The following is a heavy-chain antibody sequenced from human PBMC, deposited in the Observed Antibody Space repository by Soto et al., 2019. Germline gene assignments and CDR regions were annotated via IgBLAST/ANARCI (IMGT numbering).Heavy chain of an antibody. J-gene: IGHJ1*01. Sequence: SETLSLTCTVSGGSISSGDYYWSWIRQPPGKGLEWIGYIYYSGSTYYNPSPKSRVTISVDTSKNQFSLELSSVTAADTAVYYCARVSYYDSSGYYYFQHWGQGTLVTVSS. V-gene: IGHV4-30-4*01. D-gene: IGHD3-22*01. CDR1: GGSISSGDYY. CDR3: ARVSYYDSSGYYYFQH. CDR2: IYYSGST.